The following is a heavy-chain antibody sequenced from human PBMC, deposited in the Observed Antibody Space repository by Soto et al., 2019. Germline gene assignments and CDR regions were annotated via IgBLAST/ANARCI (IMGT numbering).Heavy chain of an antibody. CDR2: INGGSDSI. Sequence: EVQLVESGGGLVQPGGSLRLYCVGSGFMFDSFAMNWVRQAPGKGLEWVAYINGGSDSIYYAESVKGRFTISRDNARNSLYLQMNSLRAEDTAVYYCAKEGDEYCSGGSCYSSGWYFDLWGRGTLVTVSS. D-gene: IGHD2-15*01. V-gene: IGHV3-48*01. J-gene: IGHJ2*01. CDR1: GFMFDSFA. CDR3: AKEGDEYCSGGSCYSSGWYFDL.